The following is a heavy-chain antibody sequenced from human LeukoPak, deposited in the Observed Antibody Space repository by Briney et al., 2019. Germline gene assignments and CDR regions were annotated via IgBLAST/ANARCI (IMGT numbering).Heavy chain of an antibody. CDR1: GFTFSSSG. J-gene: IGHJ4*02. V-gene: IGHV3-33*01. CDR2: IWYDGSSK. Sequence: GSLRLSCAASGFTFSSSGMHWVRQAPGKGLEWVAVIWYDGSSKYYADSVKGRFTISRDNSKNTLYLQMNSLRAEDTAVYFCARDDGGDWNYDYWGQGTLVTVSS. D-gene: IGHD1-7*01. CDR3: ARDDGGDWNYDY.